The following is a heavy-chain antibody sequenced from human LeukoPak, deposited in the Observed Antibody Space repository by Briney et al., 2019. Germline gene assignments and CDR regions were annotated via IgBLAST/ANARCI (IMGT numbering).Heavy chain of an antibody. CDR1: GGSISGYH. CDR2: IFYSGGT. Sequence: SETLSLTCSVSGGSISGYHWSWIQQPPGKGLEWIGHIFYSGGTNYSPSLMSRVAISLDTSKNQFSLKLSSVTAADTAVYYCARLHFYYDDSGHLYYFDYWGQGTLVTVSS. V-gene: IGHV4-59*01. CDR3: ARLHFYYDDSGHLYYFDY. D-gene: IGHD3-22*01. J-gene: IGHJ4*02.